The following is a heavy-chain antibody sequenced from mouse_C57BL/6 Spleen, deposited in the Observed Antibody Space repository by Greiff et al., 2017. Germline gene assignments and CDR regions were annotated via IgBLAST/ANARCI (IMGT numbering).Heavy chain of an antibody. D-gene: IGHD1-1*01. J-gene: IGHJ1*03. CDR1: GYTFTDYE. Sequence: VQLHQSGAELVRPGASVTLSCKASGYTFTDYEMHWVKQTPVHGLEWIGAIDPETGGTAYNQKFKGKAILTADKSSSTAYIELRSLTSEDSAVYYCTRVNYYGSSYRYFGVWGTVTTVTGSS. CDR2: IDPETGGT. CDR3: TRVNYYGSSYRYFGV. V-gene: IGHV1-15*01.